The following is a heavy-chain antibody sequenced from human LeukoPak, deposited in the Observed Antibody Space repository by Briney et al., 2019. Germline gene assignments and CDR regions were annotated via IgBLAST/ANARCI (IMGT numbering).Heavy chain of an antibody. CDR1: GGSFSGYY. V-gene: IGHV4-34*01. CDR2: INHSGST. Sequence: PSETLSLTCAVYGGSFSGYYWSWIRQPPGKGLEWIGEINHSGSTNYNPSLKSRVTISVDTSKNQFSLKLSSVTAADTAVYYCARDGGYSYGPDYWGQGTLVTVPS. J-gene: IGHJ4*02. D-gene: IGHD5-18*01. CDR3: ARDGGYSYGPDY.